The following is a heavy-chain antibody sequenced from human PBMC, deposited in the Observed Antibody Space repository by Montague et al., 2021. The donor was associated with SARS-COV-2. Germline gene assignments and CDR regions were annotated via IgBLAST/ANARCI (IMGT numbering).Heavy chain of an antibody. D-gene: IGHD1-26*01. CDR1: GGSISSYY. CDR2: FYYSGST. V-gene: IGHV4-59*01. J-gene: IGHJ6*02. Sequence: SETLSLTCTVSGGSISSYYWSWIRQPPGKGLEWIGYFYYSGSTNYNPSFKSRLSISGDTSKDQFSLEVTSVTAADTAVYYCARGTYSGVDSDGYHYYYGMDVWGQGTTVTVSS. CDR3: ARGTYSGVDSDGYHYYYGMDV.